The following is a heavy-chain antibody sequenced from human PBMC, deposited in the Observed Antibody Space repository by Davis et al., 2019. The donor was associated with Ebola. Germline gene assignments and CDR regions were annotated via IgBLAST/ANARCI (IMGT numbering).Heavy chain of an antibody. CDR3: ARDRDSYADY. CDR2: ISSSGSTI. D-gene: IGHD5-18*01. Sequence: GESLKISCAASGFTFSSYDMSWLRQAPGKGLEWVSYISSSGSTIYYADSVKGRFTISRDNAKNSLYLQMNSLRAEDTAVYYCARDRDSYADYWGQGTLVTVSS. J-gene: IGHJ4*02. V-gene: IGHV3-11*01. CDR1: GFTFSSYD.